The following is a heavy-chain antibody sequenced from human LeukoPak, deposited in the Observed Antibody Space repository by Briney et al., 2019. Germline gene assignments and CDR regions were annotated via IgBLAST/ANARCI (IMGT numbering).Heavy chain of an antibody. CDR3: ARDGTYYDFWSGYSNWFDP. J-gene: IGHJ5*02. D-gene: IGHD3-3*01. V-gene: IGHV3-33*01. CDR2: IWYDGSKK. Sequence: GGSLRLSCAASGFTFSSYGMHWVRQAPGKGLEWVAVIWYDGSKKYYADSVKGRFTISRDNAKNSLYLQMNSLRAEDTAVYYCARDGTYYDFWSGYSNWFDPWGQGTLVTVSS. CDR1: GFTFSSYG.